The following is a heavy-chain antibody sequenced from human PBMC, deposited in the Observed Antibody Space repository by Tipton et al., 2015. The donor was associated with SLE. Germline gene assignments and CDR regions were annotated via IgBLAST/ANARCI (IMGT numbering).Heavy chain of an antibody. Sequence: TLSLTCTVSGGSISSGGYYWSWIRQHPGKGLEWIGYIYYSGSTYYNPSLKSRVTISVDTSKNQSSLKLSSVTAADTAVYYCARLGDYYGSGSWGLDYWGQGTLVTVSS. CDR3: ARLGDYYGSGSWGLDY. D-gene: IGHD3-10*01. J-gene: IGHJ4*02. CDR1: GGSISSGGYY. V-gene: IGHV4-31*03. CDR2: IYYSGST.